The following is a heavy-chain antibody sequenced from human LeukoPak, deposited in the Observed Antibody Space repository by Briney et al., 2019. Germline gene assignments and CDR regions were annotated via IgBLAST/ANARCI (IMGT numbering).Heavy chain of an antibody. V-gene: IGHV4-59*01. CDR2: IYYRGST. D-gene: IGHD3-10*01. CDR3: ARERFGWFFDY. J-gene: IGHJ4*02. Sequence: SETLSLTCTVSGGSISSYYWSWIRQPPGQGLQWIGYIYYRGSTNYNPSLKSRVTISVDTSKNQFSLKLSSVTAAYTAVYYCARERFGWFFDYWGQGTLVTVSS. CDR1: GGSISSYY.